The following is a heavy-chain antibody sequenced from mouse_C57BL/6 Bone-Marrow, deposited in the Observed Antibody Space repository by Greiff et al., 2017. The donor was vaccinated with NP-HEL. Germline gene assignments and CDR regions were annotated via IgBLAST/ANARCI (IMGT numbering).Heavy chain of an antibody. J-gene: IGHJ3*01. CDR2: IYPRSGNT. Sequence: LQQSGAELARPGASVKLSCKASGYTFTSYGISWVKQRTGQGLEWIGEIYPRSGNTYYNEKFKGKATLTADKSSSTAYMELRSLTSEDSAVYFCASYDGYTWFAYWGQGTLVTVSA. V-gene: IGHV1-81*01. CDR3: ASYDGYTWFAY. D-gene: IGHD2-3*01. CDR1: GYTFTSYG.